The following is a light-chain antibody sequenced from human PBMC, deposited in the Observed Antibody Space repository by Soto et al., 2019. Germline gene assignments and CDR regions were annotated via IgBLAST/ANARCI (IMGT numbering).Light chain of an antibody. V-gene: IGKV3D-15*01. J-gene: IGKJ5*01. CDR3: QQYKNWPPIT. Sequence: EIVMTQSPATLSVSPGERATLSCRANQSVGANLAWFQQKPGQPPRLLIYGVSTRSTGIPARFSGSGSATEFTLTISSLPYEDFAFYYCQQYKNWPPITFGQGTRLDIK. CDR2: GVS. CDR1: QSVGAN.